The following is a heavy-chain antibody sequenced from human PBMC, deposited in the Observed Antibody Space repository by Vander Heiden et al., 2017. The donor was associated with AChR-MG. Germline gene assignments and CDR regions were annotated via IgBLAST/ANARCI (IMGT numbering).Heavy chain of an antibody. CDR1: GGSISSYY. D-gene: IGHD6-19*01. V-gene: IGHV4-59*01. Sequence: QVQLQESGPGLVKPSETLSLTCPVSGGSISSYYWTWGRQPPGKGLEWIGYIYYSGSTNYNPALKSRVTISVDTSKNQFSLKLSSVTAADTAVYYCARDGPPYSSGWPYYYYYYYMDVWGKGTTVTVSS. CDR2: IYYSGST. CDR3: ARDGPPYSSGWPYYYYYYYMDV. J-gene: IGHJ6*03.